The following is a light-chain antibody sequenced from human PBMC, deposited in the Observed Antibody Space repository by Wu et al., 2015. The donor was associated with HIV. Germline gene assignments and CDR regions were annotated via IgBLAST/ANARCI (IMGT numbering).Light chain of an antibody. CDR3: QQRRYWPLYT. Sequence: LAWSEPRNLGHGSQAPHLSMHPTGPLAIPARFSGSGSGTDFTLTISSLEPEDFAVYYCQQRRYWPLYTFGQGTKLEIK. V-gene: IGKV3-11*01. J-gene: IGKJ2*01. CDR2: MHP.